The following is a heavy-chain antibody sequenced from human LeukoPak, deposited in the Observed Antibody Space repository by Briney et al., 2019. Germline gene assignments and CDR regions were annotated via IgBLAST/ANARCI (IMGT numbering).Heavy chain of an antibody. CDR3: VKGSGTNDYGMDT. Sequence: PGGSLRLSCAASGFTFNRCGMHWARQAPGKGLEWVAVIVYDGSHQYYTDSVKGRFTISRDNSKNTVFLQMDSLRAEDTGVYYCVKGSGTNDYGMDTRGQGTTVTVPS. J-gene: IGHJ6*02. D-gene: IGHD3-10*01. CDR1: GFTFNRCG. V-gene: IGHV3-30*18. CDR2: IVYDGSHQ.